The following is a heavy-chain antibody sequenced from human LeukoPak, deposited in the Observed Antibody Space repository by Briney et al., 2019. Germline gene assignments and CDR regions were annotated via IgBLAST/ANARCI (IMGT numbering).Heavy chain of an antibody. V-gene: IGHV4-59*08. Sequence: SETLSLTCTGPGGSISSYYWSWIRQPPGKGLEWIGYIYYSGSTNYNPSLKSRVTISVDTSKNQFSLKLSSVTAADTAVYYCARGSGRDWFDPWGQGTLVTVSS. CDR3: ARGSGRDWFDP. CDR2: IYYSGST. J-gene: IGHJ5*02. CDR1: GGSISSYY. D-gene: IGHD6-19*01.